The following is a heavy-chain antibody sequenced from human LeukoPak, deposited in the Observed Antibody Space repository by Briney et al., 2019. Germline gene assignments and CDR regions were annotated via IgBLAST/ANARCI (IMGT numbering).Heavy chain of an antibody. D-gene: IGHD4-17*01. CDR3: ASTPDYGDPSSFDI. CDR2: IIPILGIA. V-gene: IGHV1-69*04. Sequence: GASVKVSCKASGGTFSSYAISWVRQATGQGLEWMGRIIPILGIANYAQRFQGRVTITADKSTSTAYMELSSLRSEDTAVYYCASTPDYGDPSSFDIWGQGTMVTVSS. J-gene: IGHJ3*02. CDR1: GGTFSSYA.